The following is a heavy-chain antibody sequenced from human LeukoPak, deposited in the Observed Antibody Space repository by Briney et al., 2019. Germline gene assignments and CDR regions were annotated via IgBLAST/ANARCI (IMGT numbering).Heavy chain of an antibody. CDR2: IKQDGSEK. J-gene: IGHJ4*02. CDR1: GFTFSSYW. V-gene: IGHV3-7*01. D-gene: IGHD2-2*01. CDR3: ARDLVGYCSSTSCPPGGY. Sequence: GGSLRLSCAASGFTFSSYWMSWVRQAPGKGLEWVANIKQDGSEKYYVDSVKGRFTISRDNAKNSLYLQMNSLRAEDTAVYYCARDLVGYCSSTSCPPGGYWGQGTLVTVSS.